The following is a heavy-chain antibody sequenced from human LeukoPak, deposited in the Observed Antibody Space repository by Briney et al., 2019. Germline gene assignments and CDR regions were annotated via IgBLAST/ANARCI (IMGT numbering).Heavy chain of an antibody. D-gene: IGHD4-11*01. CDR2: FDPEDGET. CDR3: ATWSSNYDSYYYGMDV. CDR1: GYTLTELS. J-gene: IGHJ6*02. Sequence: ASVKVSCKVSGYTLTELSMHWVRQAPGKGLEWMGGFDPEDGETIYAQKFQGRVTMTEDTSTDTAYMELSSLRSEDTAVYYCATWSSNYDSYYYGMDVWGQGTTVTVSS. V-gene: IGHV1-24*01.